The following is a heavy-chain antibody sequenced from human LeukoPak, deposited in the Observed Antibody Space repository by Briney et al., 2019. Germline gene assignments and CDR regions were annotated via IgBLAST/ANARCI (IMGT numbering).Heavy chain of an antibody. D-gene: IGHD2-2*02. V-gene: IGHV4-30-4*01. CDR1: GGSISSGDYY. CDR3: ARDSCSSTSCYTHYYYGMDV. Sequence: PSETLSLTCTVSGGSISSGDYYWSWIRRPPGKGLEWIGYIYYSGSTYYNPSLKSRVTISVDTSKNQFSLKLSSVTAADTAVYYCARDSCSSTSCYTHYYYGMDVWGQGTTVTVSS. J-gene: IGHJ6*02. CDR2: IYYSGST.